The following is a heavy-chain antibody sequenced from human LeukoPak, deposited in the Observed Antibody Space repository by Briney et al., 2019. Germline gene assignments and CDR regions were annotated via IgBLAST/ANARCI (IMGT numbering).Heavy chain of an antibody. J-gene: IGHJ5*02. Sequence: PSETLSLTCTVSGGSISSSSYYWGWIRQPPGKGLEWIGSIYYSGSTYYNPSLKSRVTISVDTSKNQFSLKLSSVTAADTAVYYCARVVGLTMILVVYYWFDPWGQGTLVSVSS. V-gene: IGHV4-39*07. CDR2: IYYSGST. CDR3: ARVVGLTMILVVYYWFDP. CDR1: GGSISSSSYY. D-gene: IGHD3-22*01.